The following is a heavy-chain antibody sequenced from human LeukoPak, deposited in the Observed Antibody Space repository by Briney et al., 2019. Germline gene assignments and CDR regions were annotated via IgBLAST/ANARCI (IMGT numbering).Heavy chain of an antibody. CDR1: GFTFSSYS. D-gene: IGHD3-22*01. V-gene: IGHV3-21*01. Sequence: GSLRLSCAASGFTFSSYSMNWVRQAPGKGLEWVSSISSSSSYIYYADSVKGRFTISRDNAKNSLYLQMNSLRAEDTAVYYCARDHHTSSGYYWGWYYYGMDVWGQGTTVTVSS. CDR3: ARDHHTSSGYYWGWYYYGMDV. J-gene: IGHJ6*02. CDR2: ISSSSSYI.